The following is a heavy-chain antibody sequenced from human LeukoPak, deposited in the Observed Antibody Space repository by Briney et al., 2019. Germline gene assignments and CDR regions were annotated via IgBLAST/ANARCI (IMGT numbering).Heavy chain of an antibody. Sequence: GGSLRLSCAASGFTFSSYSMNWVRQAPGKGLEWVSSISSSSSYIYYADSVKGRFTISRDNAKNSLYLQMNSLRAEDTAVYYYARSSPRLATIGSGDFDYWGQGTLVTVSS. CDR1: GFTFSSYS. D-gene: IGHD5-24*01. J-gene: IGHJ4*02. CDR3: ARSSPRLATIGSGDFDY. CDR2: ISSSSSYI. V-gene: IGHV3-21*01.